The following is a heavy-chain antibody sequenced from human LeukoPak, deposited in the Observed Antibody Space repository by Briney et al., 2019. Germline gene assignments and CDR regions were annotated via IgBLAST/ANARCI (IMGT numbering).Heavy chain of an antibody. D-gene: IGHD2-8*01. J-gene: IGHJ4*02. CDR2: ISSRSSYI. CDR3: AREWSRFTPPDY. V-gene: IGHV3-21*01. CDR1: GFTFSRYS. Sequence: PGGSLRLSCAASGFTFSRYSMNRVRQAPGKGLEWVSSISSRSSYIYYADSVKGRFTISRDNAKNSPYLQMNSLRAEDTAVYYCAREWSRFTPPDYWGQGTLVTVSS.